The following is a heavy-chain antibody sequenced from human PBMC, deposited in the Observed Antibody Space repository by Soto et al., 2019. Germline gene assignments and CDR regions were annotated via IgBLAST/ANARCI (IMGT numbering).Heavy chain of an antibody. CDR3: ANRALDAPIEGGGDFDY. V-gene: IGHV2-5*01. D-gene: IGHD3-16*01. Sequence: QITLKESGPTLVKPTQTLTLTCTFSGFSLTTSGVGVGWISQPPGKALEWLAVIYWTGDKRYCPSLKGSFTIIKETSKNQVVLTMTNRDPVDTATSYCANRALDAPIEGGGDFDYWGQGILVTVSS. CDR2: IYWTGDK. CDR1: GFSLTTSGVG. J-gene: IGHJ4*02.